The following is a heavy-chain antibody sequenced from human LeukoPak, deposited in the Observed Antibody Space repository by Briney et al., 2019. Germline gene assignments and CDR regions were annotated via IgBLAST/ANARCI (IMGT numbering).Heavy chain of an antibody. CDR1: GFTFSSYA. V-gene: IGHV3-23*01. CDR2: ISGSGGST. D-gene: IGHD1-26*01. J-gene: IGHJ4*02. CDR3: ARDPTMGAPDYFDY. Sequence: GGSLRLSCAASGFTFSSYAMSWVRQAPGKGLEWVSAISGSGGSTYYADSVKGRFTISRDNSDSTLYLQMNSLRDEDTAVYFCARDPTMGAPDYFDYWGQGTLVTVSS.